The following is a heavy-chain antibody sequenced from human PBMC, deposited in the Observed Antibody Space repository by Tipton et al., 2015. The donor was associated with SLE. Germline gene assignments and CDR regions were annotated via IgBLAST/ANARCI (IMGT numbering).Heavy chain of an antibody. CDR1: GGTFSSYA. J-gene: IGHJ3*02. V-gene: IGHV1-69*01. CDR2: IIPIFGTA. CDR3: AVVPAAINAFDI. Sequence: QVQLVQSGPEVKKPGSSVKVSCKASGGTFSSYAISWVRQAPGQGLEWMGGIIPIFGTANYAQKFQGRVTITTDESTSTAYMELSSLRSEDTAVYYCAVVPAAINAFDIWGQGTMATVSS. D-gene: IGHD2-2*02.